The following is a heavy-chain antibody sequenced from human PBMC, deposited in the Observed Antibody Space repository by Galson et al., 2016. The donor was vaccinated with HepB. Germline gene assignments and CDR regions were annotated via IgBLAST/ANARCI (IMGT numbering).Heavy chain of an antibody. D-gene: IGHD3-16*01. CDR2: IRSKANSYAT. CDR1: GFTFSGSV. CDR3: TFSTYEDRGQGDAFDI. Sequence: SLRLSCAASGFTFSGSVMHWVRQASGKGLEWVGRIRSKANSYATAYAASVKGRFTISRDDSKNTAYLQMNSLKTEDTALYYCTFSTYEDRGQGDAFDIWGQGTMVTVSS. J-gene: IGHJ3*02. V-gene: IGHV3-73*01.